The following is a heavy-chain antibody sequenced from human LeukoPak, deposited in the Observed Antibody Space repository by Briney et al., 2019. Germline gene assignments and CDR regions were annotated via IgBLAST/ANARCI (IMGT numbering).Heavy chain of an antibody. V-gene: IGHV3-53*05. CDR1: GFTVSSNY. J-gene: IGHJ5*02. CDR2: IYSGGST. Sequence: GGSLRLSCAASGFTVSSNYMSWVRQAPGKGLEWVSVIYSGGSTYYADSVKGRFTISRDNSKNTLYLQMNSLRSEDTAVYYCARDNSVRDEAWWFNPWGQGTLVTVSS. CDR3: ARDNSVRDEAWWFNP. D-gene: IGHD5-24*01.